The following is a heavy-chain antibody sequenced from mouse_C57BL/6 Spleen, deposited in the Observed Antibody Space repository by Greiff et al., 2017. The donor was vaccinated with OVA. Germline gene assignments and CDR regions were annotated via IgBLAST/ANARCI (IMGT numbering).Heavy chain of an antibody. D-gene: IGHD2-3*01. CDR3: ARVDDGSFAY. V-gene: IGHV5-16*01. CDR2: INYDGSST. J-gene: IGHJ3*01. CDR1: GFTFSDYY. Sequence: EVQRVESEGGLVQPGSSMKLSCTASGFTFSDYYMAWVRQVPEKGLEWVANINYDGSSTYYLDSLKSRFIISRDNAKNILYLQMSSLKSEDTATYYCARVDDGSFAYWGQGTLVTVSA.